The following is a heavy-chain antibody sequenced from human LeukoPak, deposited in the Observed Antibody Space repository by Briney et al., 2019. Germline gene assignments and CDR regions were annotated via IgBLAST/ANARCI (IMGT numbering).Heavy chain of an antibody. D-gene: IGHD2-2*01. V-gene: IGHV4-4*09. CDR3: ASPRYCSSTSCSCPIDP. CDR2: IYTSGRT. Sequence: SESLSLTCSVYGGSISSYYWSSIRQPPGKGLEWIGYIYTSGRTNYNPSLKSQVTISVDTSKNLFSLKLSSVTAADTAVYYFASPRYCSSTSCSCPIDPWGQGTLVTVSS. J-gene: IGHJ5*02. CDR1: GGSISSYY.